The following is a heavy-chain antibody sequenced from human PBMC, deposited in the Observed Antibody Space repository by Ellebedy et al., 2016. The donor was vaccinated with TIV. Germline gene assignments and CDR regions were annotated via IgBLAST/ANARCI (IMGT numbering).Heavy chain of an antibody. CDR3: ARGRIQLDY. CDR1: GGPISSGGYS. Sequence: LRLSCAVSGGPISSGGYSWSWIRQPPGKGLEWIGYIYHSGSTYYNPSLKSRVTISVDRSKNQFSLKLSSVTAADTAVYYCARGRIQLDYWGQGTLVTVSS. CDR2: IYHSGST. J-gene: IGHJ4*02. V-gene: IGHV4-30-2*01.